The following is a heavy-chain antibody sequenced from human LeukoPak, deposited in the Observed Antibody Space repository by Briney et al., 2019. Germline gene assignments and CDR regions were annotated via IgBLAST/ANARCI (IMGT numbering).Heavy chain of an antibody. CDR3: TRNLGIAAALRGC. J-gene: IGHJ4*02. V-gene: IGHV3-30*03. CDR2: ISYDGGKT. D-gene: IGHD6-13*01. Sequence: PGGSLRLSCAASGFIFSNYEMHWVRQAPGKGLEWVALISYDGGKTSYEDSVKGRFTISRDNSRNSLYLQMNSLKTEDTAVYYCTRNLGIAAALRGCWGQGTLVTVSS. CDR1: GFIFSNYE.